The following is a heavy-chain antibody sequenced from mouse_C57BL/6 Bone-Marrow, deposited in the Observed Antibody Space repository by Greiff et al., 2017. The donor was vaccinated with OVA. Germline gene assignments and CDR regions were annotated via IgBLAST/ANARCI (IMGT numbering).Heavy chain of an antibody. V-gene: IGHV5-17*01. CDR3: ARAYYSNYVDY. D-gene: IGHD2-5*01. CDR1: GFTFSDYG. J-gene: IGHJ4*01. CDR2: ISSGSSTI. Sequence: DVMLVESGGGLVKPGGSLKLSCAASGFTFSDYGMHWVRQAPEKGLEWVAYISSGSSTIYYADTVKGRFTISRDNAKNTLFLQMTSLRSEDTAMYYCARAYYSNYVDYWGQGTSVTVSS.